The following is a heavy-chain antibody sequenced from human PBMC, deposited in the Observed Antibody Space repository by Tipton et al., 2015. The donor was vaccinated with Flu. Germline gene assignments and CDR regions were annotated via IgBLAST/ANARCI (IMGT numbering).Heavy chain of an antibody. CDR2: VYPGDSGT. D-gene: IGHD3-10*01. Sequence: QLVQSGAEVKKPGESLKISCKASGYSFTTFWIGWVRQMPGKGLEWMGIVYPGDSGTRYSPSFQGQVSISADRSTTTAYLQWSSLKATDTAMYYCVRCEKHYSFTYYHYGMDVWGQGTTVTVSS. CDR1: GYSFTTFW. CDR3: VRCEKHYSFTYYHYGMDV. V-gene: IGHV5-51*03. J-gene: IGHJ6*02.